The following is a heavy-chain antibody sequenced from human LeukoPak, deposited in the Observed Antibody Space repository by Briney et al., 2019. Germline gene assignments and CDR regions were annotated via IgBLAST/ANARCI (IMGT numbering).Heavy chain of an antibody. D-gene: IGHD3-16*01. CDR2: INPSGGST. Sequence: GASVKVSCKASGYTFTSYYMHWVRQAPGQGLEWMGIINPSGGSTSYAQKFQGRVTMTRDMSTSTVYMELSSLRSEDTAVYYWARVSVAGDYYFDYWGQGTLVTVSS. V-gene: IGHV1-46*01. CDR3: ARVSVAGDYYFDY. J-gene: IGHJ4*02. CDR1: GYTFTSYY.